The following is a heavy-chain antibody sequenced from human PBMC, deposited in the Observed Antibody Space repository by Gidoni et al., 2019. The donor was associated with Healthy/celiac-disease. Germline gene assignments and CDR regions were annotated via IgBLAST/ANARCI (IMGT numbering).Heavy chain of an antibody. Sequence: EVQLVESGGGLVKPGGSLRLSCAASGFTFSSYSMHWVRQAPGKGLEWGSSISSSSRYIYYADSVKGRFTISRDNAKNSLYLQMNSLRAEDTAVYYCARWGYCSGGSCFEALDAFDIWGQGTMVTVSS. V-gene: IGHV3-21*01. D-gene: IGHD2-15*01. J-gene: IGHJ3*02. CDR1: GFTFSSYS. CDR2: ISSSSRYI. CDR3: ARWGYCSGGSCFEALDAFDI.